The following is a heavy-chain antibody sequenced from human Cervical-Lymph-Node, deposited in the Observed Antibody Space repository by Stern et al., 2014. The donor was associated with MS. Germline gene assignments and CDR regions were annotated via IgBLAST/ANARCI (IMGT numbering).Heavy chain of an antibody. V-gene: IGHV3-23*04. CDR1: GFTFSSYA. Sequence: EVQLVESGGGLVQPGGSLRLSCAASGFTFSSYAMSWVRQAPGKGLEWVSAISGSGGSPYFADSVKGRFTISRDNSKNTLYLQMNSLRAEDTAVYYCAKDRIVVEIXXDXWGQGTLVTVSS. D-gene: IGHD3-22*01. CDR3: AKDRIVVEIXXDX. J-gene: IGHJ5*02. CDR2: ISGSGGSP.